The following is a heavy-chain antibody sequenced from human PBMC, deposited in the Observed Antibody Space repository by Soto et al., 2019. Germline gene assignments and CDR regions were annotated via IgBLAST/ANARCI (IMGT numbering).Heavy chain of an antibody. J-gene: IGHJ3*02. Sequence: EVQLVESGGGLVQPGGSLRLSCVASGFTFSTHSMNWVRQAPGEGLEWATYISSSSNTEYYAASVKGRFTISRDNAQKSLYLQMNSLRAEDTAVYYCARALCEYAYGCAFDIWGQGTMVTVSS. CDR2: ISSSSNTE. D-gene: IGHD3-10*01. CDR1: GFTFSTHS. V-gene: IGHV3-48*01. CDR3: ARALCEYAYGCAFDI.